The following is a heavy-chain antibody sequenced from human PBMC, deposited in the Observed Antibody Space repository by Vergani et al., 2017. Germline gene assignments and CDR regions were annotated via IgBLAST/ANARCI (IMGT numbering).Heavy chain of an antibody. V-gene: IGHV3-23*04. CDR1: GFTFSSYA. J-gene: IGHJ4*02. CDR2: ISGSGGST. Sequence: EVQLVESGGGLVQPGGSLRLSCAASGFTFSSYAMSWVRQAPGKGLEWVSAISGSGGSTYYADSVKGRFTISRDNSKNTLYLQMNSQRAEDTSVYYCAKGVHDFWSGYAAYWGQGTLVTVSS. D-gene: IGHD3-3*01. CDR3: AKGVHDFWSGYAAY.